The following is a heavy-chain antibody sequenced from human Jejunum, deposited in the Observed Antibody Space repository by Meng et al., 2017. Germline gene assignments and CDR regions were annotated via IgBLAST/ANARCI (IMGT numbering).Heavy chain of an antibody. CDR3: ARTPLYSGSYYFDP. CDR2: VYYSGHT. V-gene: IGHV4-61*03. D-gene: IGHD1-26*01. CDR1: GDSVSSDNYY. Sequence: QVELKWSGPGLVRPSETLSLTCTVSGDSVSSDNYYWSWIRQPPGKGLEWIGYVYYSGHTDCNPSLKSRLSISIDTSKNHFSLKLSSVTAADTAVYYCARTPLYSGSYYFDPWGQGALVTVSS. J-gene: IGHJ4*02.